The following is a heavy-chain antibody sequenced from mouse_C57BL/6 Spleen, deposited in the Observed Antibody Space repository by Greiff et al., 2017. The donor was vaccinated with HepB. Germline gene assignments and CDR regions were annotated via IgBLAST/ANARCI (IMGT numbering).Heavy chain of an antibody. CDR3: ARSYYGNYGAFDV. CDR1: GYTFTDYY. CDR2: INPNNGGT. Sequence: VQLQQSGPELVKPGASVKLSCKASGYTFTDYYMNWVKQSHGKSLEWIGDINPNNGGTRYNQKFKGKATLTVDKSSSTAYMELRSLTSEDSAVYYCARSYYGNYGAFDVWGTGTTVTVSS. D-gene: IGHD2-10*01. V-gene: IGHV1-26*01. J-gene: IGHJ1*03.